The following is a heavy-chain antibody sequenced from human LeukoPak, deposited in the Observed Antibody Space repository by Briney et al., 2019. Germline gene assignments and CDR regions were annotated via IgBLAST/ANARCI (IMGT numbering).Heavy chain of an antibody. J-gene: IGHJ6*03. Sequence: GASVKVSCKASGYTFTSYGISLVRHAPGQGLEWMGWISAYNGNPNYTQKLQGRGTMTTDTSTSTAYMELRSLRSDDTAVYYCARVVGGAYYYYYYMDVWGKGTTVTVSS. CDR3: ARVVGGAYYYYYYMDV. V-gene: IGHV1-18*01. CDR1: GYTFTSYG. D-gene: IGHD3-16*01. CDR2: ISAYNGNP.